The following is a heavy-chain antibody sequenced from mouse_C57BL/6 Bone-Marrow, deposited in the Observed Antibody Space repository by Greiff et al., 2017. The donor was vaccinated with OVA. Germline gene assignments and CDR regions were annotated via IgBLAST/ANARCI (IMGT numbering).Heavy chain of an antibody. D-gene: IGHD2-5*01. V-gene: IGHV1-64*01. Sequence: VQLQQPGAELVKPGASVKLSCKASGYTFTSYWMHWVKQRPGQGLEWIGMIHPNSGSTNYNEKFKSKATLTVDKSSSTAYMQLSSLTSEDSAVYYCARDSNYVYWYFDVWGTGTTVTVSS. CDR3: ARDSNYVYWYFDV. J-gene: IGHJ1*03. CDR1: GYTFTSYW. CDR2: IHPNSGST.